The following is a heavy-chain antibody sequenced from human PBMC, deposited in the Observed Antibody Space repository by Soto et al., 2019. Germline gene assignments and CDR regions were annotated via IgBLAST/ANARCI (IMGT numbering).Heavy chain of an antibody. D-gene: IGHD2-15*01. CDR1: GGTFSSYA. Sequence: QVQLVQSGAEVKKPGSSVKVSCKASGGTFSSYAISWVRQAPGQGLEWMGGIIPIFGTANYAQKFQGRVKITADESTSTAYMELSSLRSEDTAVYYCARDRHCSGGSCYSPYNWFDPWGQGTLVTVSS. CDR3: ARDRHCSGGSCYSPYNWFDP. CDR2: IIPIFGTA. V-gene: IGHV1-69*01. J-gene: IGHJ5*02.